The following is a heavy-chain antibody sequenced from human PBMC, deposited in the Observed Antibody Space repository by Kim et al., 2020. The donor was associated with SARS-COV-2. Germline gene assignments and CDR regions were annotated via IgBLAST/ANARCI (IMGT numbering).Heavy chain of an antibody. J-gene: IGHJ3*02. D-gene: IGHD2-15*01. Sequence: SETLSLTCTVSGGSISSYYWSWIRQPPGKGLEWVGYIYYNGSNNNYPYPMIGRTITSNTYTNHFSFQQISVTAADAAAYYYARLGATSPLWWAVLIWD. V-gene: IGHV4-59*08. CDR1: GGSISSYY. CDR2: IYYNGSN. CDR3: ARLGATSPLWWAVLI.